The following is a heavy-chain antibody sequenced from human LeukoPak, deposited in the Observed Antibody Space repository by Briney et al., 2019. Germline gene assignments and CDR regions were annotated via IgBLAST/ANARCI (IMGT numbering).Heavy chain of an antibody. J-gene: IGHJ4*02. V-gene: IGHV1-46*01. D-gene: IGHD5-24*01. CDR2: INPSGGST. CDR1: GYIIATYY. CDR3: ARVSRGGYYLFDY. Sequence: ASVKVSCTASGYIIATYYIDWVRQAPGQGLEWMGRINPSGGSTNYARQFQDRVTMTSDTSTTTVYMELSSLRSEDTAVYFCARVSRGGYYLFDYWGQGTLVTVSS.